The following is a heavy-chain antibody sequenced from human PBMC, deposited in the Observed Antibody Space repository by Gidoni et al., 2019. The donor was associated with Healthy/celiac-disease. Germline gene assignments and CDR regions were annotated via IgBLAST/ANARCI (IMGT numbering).Heavy chain of an antibody. CDR1: GFTFISYG. CDR3: ARDWHDYVWGSYRYNYYYYGMDV. CDR2: IWYDGSNK. J-gene: IGHJ6*02. D-gene: IGHD3-16*02. Sequence: QVQLVESGGGVVQPGRSLRLSCAASGFTFISYGMHWVGQAPGKGLEWVAVIWYDGSNKYYADSVKGRFTISRDNSKNTLYLQMNSLRAEDTAVYYCARDWHDYVWGSYRYNYYYYGMDVWGQGTTVTVSS. V-gene: IGHV3-33*01.